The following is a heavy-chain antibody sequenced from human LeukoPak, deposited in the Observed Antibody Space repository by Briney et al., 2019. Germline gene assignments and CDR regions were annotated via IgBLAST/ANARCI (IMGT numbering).Heavy chain of an antibody. CDR1: GFTFSSYA. V-gene: IGHV3-30-3*01. CDR2: ISYDGSNK. CDR3: AKDPALDRYFDY. D-gene: IGHD2-2*01. Sequence: GGSLRLSCAASGFTFSSYAMHWVRQAPGKGLEWVAVISYDGSNKYYADSVKGRFTLSRDNSKNTLYLQMNSLRAEDTAVYYCAKDPALDRYFDYWGQGTLVTVSS. J-gene: IGHJ4*02.